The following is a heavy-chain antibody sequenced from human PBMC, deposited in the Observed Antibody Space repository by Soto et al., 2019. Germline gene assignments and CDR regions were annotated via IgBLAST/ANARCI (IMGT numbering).Heavy chain of an antibody. Sequence: PGGSLRLSCAASGFTFSSYGMHWVRQAPGKGLEWVAVIWYDGSNKYYADSVKGRFTISRDNSKNTLYLQMNSLRAEDTAVYYCARDCSTYILTGSFDYWGQGTLVTVSS. CDR3: ARDCSTYILTGSFDY. D-gene: IGHD3-9*01. CDR2: IWYDGSNK. V-gene: IGHV3-33*01. J-gene: IGHJ4*02. CDR1: GFTFSSYG.